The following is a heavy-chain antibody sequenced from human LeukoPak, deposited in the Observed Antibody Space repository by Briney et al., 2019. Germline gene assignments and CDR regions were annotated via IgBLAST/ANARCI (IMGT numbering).Heavy chain of an antibody. CDR2: THPGDSDT. J-gene: IGHJ4*02. Sequence: GESLQISCKGSGYSFTSYWIGWVRQMPGKGLEWMGITHPGDSDTRYSPSFQGQVTISADKSISTAYLQWSSLKASDTAMYYCARDPYYYGSGSYFDYWGQGTLVTVSS. CDR3: ARDPYYYGSGSYFDY. V-gene: IGHV5-51*01. CDR1: GYSFTSYW. D-gene: IGHD3-10*01.